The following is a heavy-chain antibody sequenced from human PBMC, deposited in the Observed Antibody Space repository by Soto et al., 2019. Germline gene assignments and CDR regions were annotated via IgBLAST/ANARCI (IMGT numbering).Heavy chain of an antibody. CDR1: GGTFSSYA. V-gene: IGHV1-69*13. CDR2: IIPIFGTA. D-gene: IGHD3-9*01. J-gene: IGHJ6*02. CDR3: ARTLILTDGGRRYYYGMDV. Sequence: SVKVSCKASGGTFSSYAISWVRQAPGQGLEWMGGIIPIFGTANYAQKFQGRVTITADESTSTAYMELSSLRSEDTAVYYCARTLILTDGGRRYYYGMDVWGQGTTVTVSS.